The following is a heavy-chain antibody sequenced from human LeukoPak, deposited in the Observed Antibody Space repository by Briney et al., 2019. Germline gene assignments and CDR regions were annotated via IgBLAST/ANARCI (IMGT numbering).Heavy chain of an antibody. J-gene: IGHJ4*02. V-gene: IGHV3-30*04. CDR2: ISFDGSNK. CDR1: GFTFSSYA. CDR3: AKIDYYDSSDLSDYFDY. Sequence: QSGGSLRLSCAASGFTFSSYAMRWVRQAPGKGLEWVTIISFDGSNKYYADSVKGRFTISRDNSKNTLYLQMNSLRAEDTAVYYCAKIDYYDSSDLSDYFDYWGQGTLVTVSS. D-gene: IGHD3-22*01.